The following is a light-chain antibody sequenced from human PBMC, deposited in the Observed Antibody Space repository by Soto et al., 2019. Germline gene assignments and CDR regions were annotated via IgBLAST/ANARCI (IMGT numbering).Light chain of an antibody. Sequence: EIVLTQSPGTLSLSPGERATLSCRASQSVSSSYLAWYQQKPGQAPRLLIYGASSRATGIPDRFRASGSGTDFTLTISRLEPEDFAVYYCQQYGSSPWTFGQGTEVEIK. V-gene: IGKV3-20*01. CDR2: GAS. J-gene: IGKJ1*01. CDR1: QSVSSSY. CDR3: QQYGSSPWT.